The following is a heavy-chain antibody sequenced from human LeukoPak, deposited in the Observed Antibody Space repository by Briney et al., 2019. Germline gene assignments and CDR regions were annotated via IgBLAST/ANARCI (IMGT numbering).Heavy chain of an antibody. V-gene: IGHV3-20*04. D-gene: IGHD3-10*01. Sequence: PGGSLRLSCAASGFTFDDYGMSWVRHAPGKGLEWVSGINWNGGSTGYANSVKGRFTISRDNAKNSLYLQMNSLRAEDTALYYCARGLYGSHDYWGQGTLVTVSS. J-gene: IGHJ4*02. CDR2: INWNGGST. CDR3: ARGLYGSHDY. CDR1: GFTFDDYG.